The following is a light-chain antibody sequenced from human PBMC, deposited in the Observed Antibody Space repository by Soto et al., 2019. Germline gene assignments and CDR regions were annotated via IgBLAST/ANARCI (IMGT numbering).Light chain of an antibody. J-gene: IGLJ2*01. V-gene: IGLV1-40*01. Sequence: QSVLTQPPSVSGAPGQRVTISCTGSSSNIGAGYAVHWYQQLPGIAPKLLIYDNNNRPSGVPDRFSGSKSDTSASLAITGLQAEDEADYYCQSYDRSLTGVVFGGGTQLTVL. CDR2: DNN. CDR1: SSNIGAGYA. CDR3: QSYDRSLTGVV.